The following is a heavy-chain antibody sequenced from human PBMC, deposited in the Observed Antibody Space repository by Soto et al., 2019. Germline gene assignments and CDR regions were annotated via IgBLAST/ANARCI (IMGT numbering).Heavy chain of an antibody. CDR2: INHSGST. D-gene: IGHD6-19*01. V-gene: IGHV4-39*07. J-gene: IGHJ4*02. Sequence: SETLSLTCTVSGGSISSGGYYWSWIRQHPGKGLEWIGEINHSGSTNYNPSLKSRVTISVDTSKNQFSLKLSSVTAADTAVYYCARGVRGTRKGQWLVQSLRKLDYWGQGTLVTVSS. CDR1: GGSISSGGYY. CDR3: ARGVRGTRKGQWLVQSLRKLDY.